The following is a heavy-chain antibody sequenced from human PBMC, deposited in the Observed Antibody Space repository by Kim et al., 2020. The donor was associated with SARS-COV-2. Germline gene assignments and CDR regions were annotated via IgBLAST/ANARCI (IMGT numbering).Heavy chain of an antibody. D-gene: IGHD1-26*01. CDR2: IYYSGST. CDR3: ARGAWDRLARYFDL. V-gene: IGHV4-31*03. Sequence: SETLSLTCTVSGGSISSGGYYWSWIRQYPGKGLEWFGYIYYSGSTHYNPSLKSRVIISVDSSKNQFSLKLSSVTAADTAVYYCARGAWDRLARYFDLWGRGTLVTVSS. CDR1: GGSISSGGYY. J-gene: IGHJ2*01.